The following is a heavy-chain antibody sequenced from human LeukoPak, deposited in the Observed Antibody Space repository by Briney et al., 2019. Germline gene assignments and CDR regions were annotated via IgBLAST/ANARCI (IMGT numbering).Heavy chain of an antibody. D-gene: IGHD3-22*01. CDR1: GGSISSYY. CDR2: IYDSGST. J-gene: IGHJ4*02. Sequence: KPSETLSLTCIVSGGSISSYYWSRIRQPPGKGPEWIGYIYDSGSTNFNPSLKSRVTISLDASKNQFSLNLTSVTAADTAVYYCARAPYYYDTYFDYWGQGTLVTVSS. CDR3: ARAPYYYDTYFDY. V-gene: IGHV4-59*01.